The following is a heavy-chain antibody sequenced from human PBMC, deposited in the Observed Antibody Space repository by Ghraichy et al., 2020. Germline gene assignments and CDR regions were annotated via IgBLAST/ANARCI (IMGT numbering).Heavy chain of an antibody. CDR1: GGSVSSGSYY. V-gene: IGHV4-61*01. D-gene: IGHD2-21*01. CDR2: IYYSGST. J-gene: IGHJ6*02. CDR3: ARVWYYYGMDV. Sequence: SETLSLTCTVSGGSVSSGSYYLSWIRQPPGKGLEWIGYIYYSGSTNYNPSLKSRVTISVDTSKNQFSLKLSSVTAADTAVYYCARVWYYYGMDVWGQGTTVTVSS.